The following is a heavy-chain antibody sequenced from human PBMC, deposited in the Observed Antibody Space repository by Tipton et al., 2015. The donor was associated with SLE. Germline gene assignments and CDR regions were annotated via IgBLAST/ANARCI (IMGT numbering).Heavy chain of an antibody. CDR3: AKDHWSDY. D-gene: IGHD1-1*01. J-gene: IGHJ4*02. CDR1: GFTFSSYA. Sequence: SLRLSCAASGFTFSSYAMSWVRQAPGKGLGWVSVIYSGGSSTYYADSVKGRFTISRDNSKNTLYLQRNSLRAEDTAVYYCAKDHWSDYWGQGTLVTVSS. V-gene: IGHV3-23*03. CDR2: IYSGGSST.